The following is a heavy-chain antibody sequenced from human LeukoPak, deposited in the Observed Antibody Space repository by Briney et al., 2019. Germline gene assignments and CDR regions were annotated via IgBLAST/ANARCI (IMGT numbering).Heavy chain of an antibody. CDR2: INWNGGST. CDR1: GFTFDDYG. J-gene: IGHJ4*02. V-gene: IGHV3-20*04. D-gene: IGHD4-17*01. Sequence: GGSLRLSSAASGFTFDDYGMSWVRQAPGKGLEWVSGINWNGGSTGYADSVKGRFTISRDNAKSSLYLQMNSLRAEDTALYYCARVVDYGDYHFDYWGQGTLVTISS. CDR3: ARVVDYGDYHFDY.